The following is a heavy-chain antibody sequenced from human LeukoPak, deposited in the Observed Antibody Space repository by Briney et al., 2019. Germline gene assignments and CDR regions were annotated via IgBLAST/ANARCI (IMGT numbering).Heavy chain of an antibody. Sequence: PSETLSLTCAVYGGSFSGYYWSWIRQPPGKGLEWIGEINHSGSTNYNPSLKSRVTISVDTSKNQFSLKLSSVTAADTAVYYCAISPQRGRAMSYWGQGTLVTVSS. CDR3: AISPQRGRAMSY. D-gene: IGHD2-2*01. CDR2: INHSGST. CDR1: GGSFSGYY. V-gene: IGHV4-34*01. J-gene: IGHJ4*02.